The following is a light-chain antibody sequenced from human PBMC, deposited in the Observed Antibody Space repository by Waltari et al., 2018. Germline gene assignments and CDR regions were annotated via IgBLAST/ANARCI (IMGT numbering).Light chain of an antibody. CDR3: QQLNSYPVT. Sequence: DIQLTQSPSFLSASVGARVTTTCRASQGINSYLAWYQQKPGNAPKLLIYAASTLQSGVPSRFSGSGSGTEFTLTISSLQPEDFATYYCQQLNSYPVTFGQGTKLEIK. CDR1: QGINSY. J-gene: IGKJ2*01. CDR2: AAS. V-gene: IGKV1-9*01.